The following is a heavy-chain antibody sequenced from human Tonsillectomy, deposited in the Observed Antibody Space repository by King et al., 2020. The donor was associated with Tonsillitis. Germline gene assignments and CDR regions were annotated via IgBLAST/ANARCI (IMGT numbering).Heavy chain of an antibody. CDR2: IFSNDEK. Sequence: TLKESGPVLVKPTETLTLTCTVSGFSLSNARMGVSWIRQPPGKALEWLAHIFSNDEKSYTTYLKSRLTISKDTSKSQVVLTMTNMDPVDTATYYCARIGIYYDSSGYYPNWFDPWGQGTLVTVSS. CDR3: ARIGIYYDSSGYYPNWFDP. V-gene: IGHV2-26*01. CDR1: GFSLSNARMG. D-gene: IGHD3-22*01. J-gene: IGHJ5*02.